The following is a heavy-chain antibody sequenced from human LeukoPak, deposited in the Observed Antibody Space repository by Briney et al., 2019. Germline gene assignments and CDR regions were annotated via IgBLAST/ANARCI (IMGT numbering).Heavy chain of an antibody. CDR1: GGSVSSGSYY. J-gene: IGHJ4*02. Sequence: ETLSLTCTVSGGSVSSGSYYWSWIRQPPGKGLEWIGYIYYSGSTNYNPSLKSRVTISVDTSKNQFSLKLSSVTAADTAVYYCARDVMVRALDYWGQGTLVTVSS. CDR2: IYYSGST. D-gene: IGHD3-10*01. V-gene: IGHV4-61*01. CDR3: ARDVMVRALDY.